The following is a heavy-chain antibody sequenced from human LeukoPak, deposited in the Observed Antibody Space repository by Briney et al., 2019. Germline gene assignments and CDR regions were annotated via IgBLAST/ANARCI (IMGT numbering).Heavy chain of an antibody. D-gene: IGHD5-18*01. V-gene: IGHV4-34*01. CDR1: GGSFSGYY. CDR2: INHSGST. J-gene: IGHJ4*02. Sequence: SETLSLTCAVYGGSFSGYYWSWIRQPPGKGLEWIGEINHSGSTNYNPSLKSRVTISVDTSKNQFSLKLSSVTAADTAAYYCATADTAMVGFDYWGQGTLVTVSS. CDR3: ATADTAMVGFDY.